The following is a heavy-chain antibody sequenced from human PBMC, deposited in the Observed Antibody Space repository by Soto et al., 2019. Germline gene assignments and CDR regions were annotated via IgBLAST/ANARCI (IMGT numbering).Heavy chain of an antibody. Sequence: SETLSLTCTVSGGSISSSSYYWGWIRQPPGKGLEWIGSIYYSGSTYYNPSLKSRVTISVDTSKNQFSLKLSSVTAADTAVYYCDGGYYDILTGYWTPDYWGQGTLVTVSS. D-gene: IGHD3-9*01. J-gene: IGHJ4*02. V-gene: IGHV4-39*01. CDR2: IYYSGST. CDR1: GGSISSSSYY. CDR3: DGGYYDILTGYWTPDY.